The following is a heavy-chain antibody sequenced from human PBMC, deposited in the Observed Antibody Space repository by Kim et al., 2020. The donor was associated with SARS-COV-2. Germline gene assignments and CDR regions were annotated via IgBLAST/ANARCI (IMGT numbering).Heavy chain of an antibody. CDR2: IIPILGIA. D-gene: IGHD5-18*01. CDR3: AITQANSYGLNY. V-gene: IGHV1-69*04. J-gene: IGHJ4*02. Sequence: SVKVSCKASGGTFSSYAISWVRQAPGQGLEWMGRIIPILGIANYAQKFQGRVTITADKSTSTAYMELSSLRSEDTAVYYCAITQANSYGLNYWGQGTLVTVSS. CDR1: GGTFSSYA.